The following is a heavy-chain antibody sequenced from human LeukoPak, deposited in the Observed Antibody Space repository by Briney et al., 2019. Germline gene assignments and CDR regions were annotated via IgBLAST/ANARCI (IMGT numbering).Heavy chain of an antibody. V-gene: IGHV4-4*07. J-gene: IGHJ4*02. CDR3: ARGSSGWYYFDY. D-gene: IGHD6-19*01. Sequence: SETLSPTCTVSGGSISSYYWSWIRQPAGKGLEWIGRIYTSGSPNYNPSLRSRVTISVDKSKNQFSLKLSSVTAADTAVYYCARGSSGWYYFDYWGQGTLVTVSS. CDR1: GGSISSYY. CDR2: IYTSGSP.